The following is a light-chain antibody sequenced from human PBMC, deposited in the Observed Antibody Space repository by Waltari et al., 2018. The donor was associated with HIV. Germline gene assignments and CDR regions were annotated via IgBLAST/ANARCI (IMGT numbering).Light chain of an antibody. CDR2: SAS. V-gene: IGKV3-15*01. J-gene: IGKJ2*01. Sequence: VMTLPPATISPSRVSTATRSCSASESLNSHLAWYQHKPGQPPRLLIYSASTRAAGIPDRFSGSGSGTEFSLNISSLQSEDFAVYYCKQYNHWPPYTFGQGTRLEIK. CDR1: ESLNSH. CDR3: KQYNHWPPYT.